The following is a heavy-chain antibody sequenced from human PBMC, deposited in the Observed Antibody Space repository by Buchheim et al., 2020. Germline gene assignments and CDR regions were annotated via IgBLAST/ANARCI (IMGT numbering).Heavy chain of an antibody. CDR3: ARVPFDWAHFDY. Sequence: QVQLQESGPGLVKPSETLSLSCTVSGDSVTSGSYSWSWIRQPPGKGLEWIGYIYYSGSTYYNPSLKSRVTISVDTSKNQFSLKLSSVTAADTAVYYCARVPFDWAHFDYWGQGTL. CDR2: IYYSGST. CDR1: GDSVTSGSYS. D-gene: IGHD3-9*01. J-gene: IGHJ4*02. V-gene: IGHV4-31*03.